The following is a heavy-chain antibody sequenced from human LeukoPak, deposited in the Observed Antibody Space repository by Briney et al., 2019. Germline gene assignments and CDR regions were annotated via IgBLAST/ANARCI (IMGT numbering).Heavy chain of an antibody. V-gene: IGHV4-59*08. CDR2: IYYSGST. D-gene: IGHD2-21*02. Sequence: SETLSLTCTVSGGSISSYYWSWIRQPPGKGLEWIGYIYYSGSTNYNPSLKSRVTISVDTSKNQFSLKLSSETAADTAVYYCARLAYCGGDCYSIFDYWGQGTLVTVSS. CDR1: GGSISSYY. CDR3: ARLAYCGGDCYSIFDY. J-gene: IGHJ4*02.